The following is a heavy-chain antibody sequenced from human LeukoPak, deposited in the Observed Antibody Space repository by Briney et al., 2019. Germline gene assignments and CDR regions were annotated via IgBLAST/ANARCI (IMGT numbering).Heavy chain of an antibody. J-gene: IGHJ4*02. Sequence: SVKVSCKASGYTFTSYCISWVRQAPGQGLEWMGWISAYNGNTKYAQKLQGRVTMTTDTSTRTAYMELRSLRSDDTAVYYCARLDSSGYYYDTNFDYWGQGTLVTVSS. CDR1: GYTFTSYC. D-gene: IGHD3-22*01. CDR2: ISAYNGNT. CDR3: ARLDSSGYYYDTNFDY. V-gene: IGHV1-18*01.